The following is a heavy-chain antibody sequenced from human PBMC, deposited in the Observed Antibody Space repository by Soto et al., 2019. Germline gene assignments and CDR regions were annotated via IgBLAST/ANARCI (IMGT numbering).Heavy chain of an antibody. CDR1: GFTFSSYS. CDR3: ERDQVPGLDAFDI. CDR2: ISRSAGNT. V-gene: IGHV3-21*01. J-gene: IGHJ3*02. Sequence: GSLRLSCAASGFTFSSYSMNWVRQAPGKGLEWVSSISRSAGNTYYADSVKGRFTISRDNAKNSMYLQMNSLRAEDTAVYYCERDQVPGLDAFDIWGQGTMVTVSS.